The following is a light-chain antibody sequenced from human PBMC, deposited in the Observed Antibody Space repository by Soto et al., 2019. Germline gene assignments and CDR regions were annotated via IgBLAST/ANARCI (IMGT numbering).Light chain of an antibody. CDR2: GAS. Sequence: ETVMAQSPATLSVSPGERAALSCRASQSISSNLAWYQQKPGQAPRLLIYGASTRATGIPARFTGSGSGTEFTFTISSLQSEDFAVYYCQQYNNWPLTSGGGTKVDIK. J-gene: IGKJ4*01. CDR1: QSISSN. V-gene: IGKV3-15*01. CDR3: QQYNNWPLT.